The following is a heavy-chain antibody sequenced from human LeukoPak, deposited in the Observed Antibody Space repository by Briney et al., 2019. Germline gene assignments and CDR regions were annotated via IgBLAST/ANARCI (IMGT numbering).Heavy chain of an antibody. CDR2: ISGSGGST. CDR1: GFTFSSYA. J-gene: IGHJ6*02. D-gene: IGHD2-15*01. CDR3: AKDLPGGWHHYYYYGMDV. V-gene: IGHV3-23*01. Sequence: PGGSLGLSCAASGFTFSSYAMSWVRQAPGKGLEWVSAISGSGGSTYYADSVKGRFTISRDNSKNTLYLQMNSLRAEDTAVYYCAKDLPGGWHHYYYYGMDVWGQGTTVTVSS.